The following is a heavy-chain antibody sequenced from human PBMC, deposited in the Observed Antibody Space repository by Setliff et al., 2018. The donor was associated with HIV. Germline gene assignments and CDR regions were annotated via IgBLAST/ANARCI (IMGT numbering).Heavy chain of an antibody. J-gene: IGHJ5*02. Sequence: ETLSLTCTVSGGSISSNNYFWGWIRQPPEKGLEWIGSIYYSGSTYYNPSLKSRVTISIDTSRNQFSLKLTSVTAADTAMYYCARRHTAFDPWGQGTLVTVSS. CDR2: IYYSGST. D-gene: IGHD5-18*01. CDR1: GGSISSNNYF. CDR3: ARRHTAFDP. V-gene: IGHV4-39*01.